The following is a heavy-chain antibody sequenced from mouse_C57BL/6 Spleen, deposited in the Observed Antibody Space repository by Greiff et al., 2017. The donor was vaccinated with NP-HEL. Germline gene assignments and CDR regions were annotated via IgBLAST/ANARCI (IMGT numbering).Heavy chain of an antibody. CDR3: ARDYGSSYDAMDY. D-gene: IGHD1-1*01. Sequence: LVESGGGLVKPGGSLKLSCAASGLTFSDYGMHWVRQAPEKGLEWGAYISSGSSTIYYADTVKGRFTISRDHAKNTLFLQMTSLRSEDTAMYYCARDYGSSYDAMDYWGQGTSVTVSS. J-gene: IGHJ4*01. V-gene: IGHV5-17*01. CDR1: GLTFSDYG. CDR2: ISSGSSTI.